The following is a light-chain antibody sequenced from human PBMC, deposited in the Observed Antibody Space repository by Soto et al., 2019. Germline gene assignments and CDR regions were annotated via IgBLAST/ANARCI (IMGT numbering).Light chain of an antibody. CDR2: GAS. CDR1: QSVSSSY. CDR3: QQYGSSLFT. J-gene: IGKJ3*01. Sequence: EIVLTQSPGTLSLSPGERATLSCRASQSVSSSYLAWYQQKPGQAPRLLIYGASSRATGIPDRFSGSGSGTDFTLTISRLEPEDFAVYYCQQYGSSLFTCGPGTKVDI. V-gene: IGKV3-20*01.